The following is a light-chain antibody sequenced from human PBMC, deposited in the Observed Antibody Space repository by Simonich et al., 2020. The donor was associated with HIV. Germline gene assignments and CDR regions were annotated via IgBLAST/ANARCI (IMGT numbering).Light chain of an antibody. CDR1: QSVSIN. V-gene: IGKV3-15*01. CDR2: GAS. CDR3: QQYNNWPYT. Sequence: EIVMTQSPATLSVSPGERATLFCSASQSVSINLAWYQHKPGQAPRLLIYGASTRATCIPARFSGSGSGTEFTLTISNMQSEHFAVYYCQQYNNWPYTFGQGTKLEIK. J-gene: IGKJ2*01.